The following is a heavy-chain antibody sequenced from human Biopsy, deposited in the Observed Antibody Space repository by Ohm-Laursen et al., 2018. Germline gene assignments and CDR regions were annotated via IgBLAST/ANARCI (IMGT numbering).Heavy chain of an antibody. J-gene: IGHJ6*02. CDR3: ARDLPSSYYYAMDV. Sequence: GTLSLTCTVSGASITSYYLSWIRQPAGKGLEWIGHTYKGGNTNHNPSLKSRVSMSVDTSKNQLSLTLRSVTAADTAVYYCARDLPSSYYYAMDVWGQGTTVTVSS. CDR2: TYKGGNT. CDR1: GASITSYY. V-gene: IGHV4-4*07.